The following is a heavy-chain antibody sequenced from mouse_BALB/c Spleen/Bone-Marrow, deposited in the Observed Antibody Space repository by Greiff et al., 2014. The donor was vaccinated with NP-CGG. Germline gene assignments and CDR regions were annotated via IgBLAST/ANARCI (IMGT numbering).Heavy chain of an antibody. J-gene: IGHJ3*01. Sequence: EVQLQQSGAELVKPGASVKLSCTASGFNIKDTYMHWVKQRPEQGLEWIGRIDPANGNTKYDPKFQGKATITADTSSNTAYLQLSSLTSEDTAVYYCAVYYYGSGLFAYWGQGTLVTVSA. CDR1: GFNIKDTY. V-gene: IGHV14-3*02. CDR3: AVYYYGSGLFAY. CDR2: IDPANGNT. D-gene: IGHD1-1*01.